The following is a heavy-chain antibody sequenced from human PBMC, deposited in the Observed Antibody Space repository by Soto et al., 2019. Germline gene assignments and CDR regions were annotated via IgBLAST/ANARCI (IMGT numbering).Heavy chain of an antibody. D-gene: IGHD1-7*01. CDR1: GFTFSSYW. CDR2: IKQDGSEK. V-gene: IGHV3-7*01. Sequence: GGSLRLSCAASGFTFSSYWMSWVRQAPGKGLEWVANIKQDGSEKYYVDSVKGRFTISRDNAKNSLYLQMNSLRAEDTAVYYCARDLLQLELGTFDYWGQGTLVTVSS. CDR3: ARDLLQLELGTFDY. J-gene: IGHJ4*02.